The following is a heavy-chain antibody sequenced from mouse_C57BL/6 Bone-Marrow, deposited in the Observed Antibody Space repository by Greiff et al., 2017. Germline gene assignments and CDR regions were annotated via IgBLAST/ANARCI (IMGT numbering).Heavy chain of an antibody. Sequence: QVQLQQPGAELVMPGASVKLSCKASGYTFTSYWMHWVKQRPGQGLEWIGEIDPSDSYTNYNQKFKGKSTLTVDKSSSTAYMQLSSLTSEDSAVYYCASSCEWDYYGYAWFDYWGQGTLVTVSA. CDR1: GYTFTSYW. D-gene: IGHD2-2*01. V-gene: IGHV1-69*01. CDR2: IDPSDSYT. J-gene: IGHJ3*01. CDR3: ASSCEWDYYGYAWFDY.